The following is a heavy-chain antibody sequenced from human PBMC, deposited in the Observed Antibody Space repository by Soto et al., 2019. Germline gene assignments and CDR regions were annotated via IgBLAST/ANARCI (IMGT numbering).Heavy chain of an antibody. J-gene: IGHJ6*02. CDR3: AKESYCSSTSCYTSYYYYGMDV. V-gene: IGHV3-23*01. CDR2: ISGSGGST. D-gene: IGHD2-2*02. CDR1: GFTFSSYA. Sequence: LRLSCAASGFTFSSYAMSWVRQAPGKGLEWVSAISGSGGSTYYADSVKGRFTISRDNSKNTLYLQMNSLRAEDTAVYYCAKESYCSSTSCYTSYYYYGMDVWGQGTTVTVS.